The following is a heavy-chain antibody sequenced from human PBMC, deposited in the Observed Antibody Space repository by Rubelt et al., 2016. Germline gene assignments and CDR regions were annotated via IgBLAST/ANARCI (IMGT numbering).Heavy chain of an antibody. CDR3: AREEFDSCDY. J-gene: IGHJ4*02. D-gene: IGHD2-2*01. Sequence: LEEPSETLSLTCAVYGGSFSGYYWSWIRQPPGKGLEWIGEINHSGGISYNPSLKSRVTISVDTSKNQFSLKLSSVTAADTAVYYCAREEFDSCDYWGQETLVTVSA. V-gene: IGHV4-34*01. CDR2: INHSGGI. CDR1: GGSFSGYY.